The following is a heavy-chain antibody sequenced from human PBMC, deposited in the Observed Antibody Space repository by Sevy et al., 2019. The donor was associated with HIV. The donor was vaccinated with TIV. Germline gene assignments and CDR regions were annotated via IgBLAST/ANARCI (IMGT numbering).Heavy chain of an antibody. CDR1: GGTFSSYA. CDR2: IIPIFGTA. J-gene: IGHJ3*02. Sequence: ASVKVSCKASGGTFSSYAISWVRQAPGQGLEWMGGIIPIFGTANYGQKFQGRVTITADESTSTAYMELSSLRSEDTAVYYCAIVVVPAALDFDIWGQGTMVTVSS. D-gene: IGHD2-2*01. CDR3: AIVVVPAALDFDI. V-gene: IGHV1-69*13.